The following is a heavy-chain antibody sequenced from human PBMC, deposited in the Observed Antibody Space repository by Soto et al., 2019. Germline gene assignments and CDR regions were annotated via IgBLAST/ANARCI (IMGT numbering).Heavy chain of an antibody. D-gene: IGHD3-16*01. Sequence: SETLSLTCTVSGGSISSYYWSWIRQPPGKGLEWIGYIYYSGSTNYNPSLKSRVTISVDTSKNQFSLKLSSVTAADTAVYYCVKDLFGRSVLFAPSTQGTLVTVSS. CDR1: GGSISSYY. CDR3: VKDLFGRSVLFAP. V-gene: IGHV4-59*01. J-gene: IGHJ5*02. CDR2: IYYSGST.